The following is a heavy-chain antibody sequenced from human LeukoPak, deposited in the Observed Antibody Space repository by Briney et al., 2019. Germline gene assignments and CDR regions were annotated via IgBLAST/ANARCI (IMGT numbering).Heavy chain of an antibody. V-gene: IGHV3-7*01. J-gene: IGHJ4*02. Sequence: PGGSLRLSCAASGFTFSSYSMNWVRQAPGKGLEWVANIKQDGSEKYYMDSVKGRFTISRDNAKNSLYLQMNSLRAEDTAVYYCWPGGRASDYWGQGTLVTVSS. CDR1: GFTFSSYS. CDR2: IKQDGSEK. CDR3: WPGGRASDY. D-gene: IGHD3-16*01.